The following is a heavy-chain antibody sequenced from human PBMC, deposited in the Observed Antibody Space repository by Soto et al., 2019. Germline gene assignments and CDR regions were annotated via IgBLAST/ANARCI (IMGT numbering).Heavy chain of an antibody. V-gene: IGHV1-24*01. CDR1: GYTLTELS. J-gene: IGHJ4*02. D-gene: IGHD2-2*01. CDR2: FDPEDGET. CDR3: ATSPLGYCSSTSCYLPDY. Sequence: ASVKVSCKVSGYTLTELSMHWVRQAPGKGLEWMGGFDPEDGETIYAQKFQGRVTMTEDTSTDTAYMELSSLRSGDTAVYYCATSPLGYCSSTSCYLPDYWGQGTLVTVSS.